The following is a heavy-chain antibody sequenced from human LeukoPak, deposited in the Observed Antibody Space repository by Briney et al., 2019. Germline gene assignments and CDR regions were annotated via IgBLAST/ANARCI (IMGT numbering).Heavy chain of an antibody. J-gene: IGHJ6*02. Sequence: PGGSLRLSCAASGFTFSNYCMHWVRQAPGKGLVWVSRITSDGSSTSYANSVKGRFTISRDNAKNTLYLQMNRLRAEDTAVYYCARDHYYDSSGYYIYYYYGMDVWGQGTTVTVSS. CDR2: ITSDGSST. CDR1: GFTFSNYC. D-gene: IGHD3-22*01. CDR3: ARDHYYDSSGYYIYYYYGMDV. V-gene: IGHV3-74*01.